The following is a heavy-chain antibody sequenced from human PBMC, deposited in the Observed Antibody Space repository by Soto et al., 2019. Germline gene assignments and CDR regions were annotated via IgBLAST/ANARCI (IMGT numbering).Heavy chain of an antibody. Sequence: ASVKVSCKASGYTFTSYDINWVRQATGQGLEWMGWMNPNSGNTGYAQKSQGRVTMTRNTSISTAYMELSSLRSEDTAVYYCARDQDYYGSGSYAFDIWGQGTMVTVSS. CDR1: GYTFTSYD. J-gene: IGHJ3*02. D-gene: IGHD3-10*01. CDR2: MNPNSGNT. CDR3: ARDQDYYGSGSYAFDI. V-gene: IGHV1-8*01.